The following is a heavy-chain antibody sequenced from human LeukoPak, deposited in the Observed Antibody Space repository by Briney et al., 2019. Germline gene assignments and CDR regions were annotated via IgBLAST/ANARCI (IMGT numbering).Heavy chain of an antibody. D-gene: IGHD2-2*02. V-gene: IGHV4-34*01. Sequence: KPSETLSLTCAVYGGSFSGYYWSWLRQPPGKGLEWIGEINHSGSTNYNPSLKSRVTISVDTSNNQFSLKLSSVTAADTAVYYCARVVGDCSSTSCYNMDVWGKGTTVTVSS. CDR1: GGSFSGYY. CDR3: ARVVGDCSSTSCYNMDV. CDR2: INHSGST. J-gene: IGHJ6*03.